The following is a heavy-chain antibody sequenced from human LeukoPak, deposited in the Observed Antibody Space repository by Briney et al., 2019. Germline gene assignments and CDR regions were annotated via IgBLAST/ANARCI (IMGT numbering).Heavy chain of an antibody. J-gene: IGHJ4*02. CDR1: GYTFTGYY. CDR3: ARDTVGPYFDY. CDR2: INLNSGGT. D-gene: IGHD4-23*01. V-gene: IGHV1-2*02. Sequence: GASVKVSCKASGYTFTGYYMHWVRQAPGQGLEWMGWINLNSGGTNYAQKFQGRVTMTRDTSISTAYMELSRLRSDDTAVYYCARDTVGPYFDYWGQGTLVTVSS.